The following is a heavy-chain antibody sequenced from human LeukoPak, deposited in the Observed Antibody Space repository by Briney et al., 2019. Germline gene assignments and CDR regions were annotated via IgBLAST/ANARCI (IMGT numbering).Heavy chain of an antibody. CDR3: ARDPNSSGWYA. CDR2: ISSSSSYI. J-gene: IGHJ4*02. D-gene: IGHD6-19*01. V-gene: IGHV3-21*01. CDR1: GFTFSSYS. Sequence: GGSLSLSCAASGFTFSSYSMNWVRQAPGKGLEWVSSISSSSSYIYYADSVKGRFTISRDNAKNSLYLQMNSLRAEDTAVYYCARDPNSSGWYAWGQGTLVTVSS.